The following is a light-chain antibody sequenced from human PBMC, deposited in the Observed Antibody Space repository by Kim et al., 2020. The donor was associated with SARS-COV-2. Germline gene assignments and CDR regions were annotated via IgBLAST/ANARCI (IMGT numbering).Light chain of an antibody. CDR3: NSRDSSGNHVV. CDR2: GKN. J-gene: IGLJ2*01. CDR1: SLRTYY. Sequence: SSELTQDPAVSVALGQTVRITCQGESLRTYYASWYQQKPGQAPVLVIYGKNNRPSGIPDRFSGSSSGSTASLTITGAQAEDEADYYCNSRDSSGNHVVFG. V-gene: IGLV3-19*01.